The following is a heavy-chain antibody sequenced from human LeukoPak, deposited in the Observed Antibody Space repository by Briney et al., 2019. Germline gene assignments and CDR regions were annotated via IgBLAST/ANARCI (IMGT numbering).Heavy chain of an antibody. CDR3: ARLRDGDALHY. D-gene: IGHD4-17*01. CDR2: INHSGST. J-gene: IGHJ4*02. Sequence: PSETLSLTCAVYGGSFSGYYWSWIRQPPGKGLEWIGEINHSGSTNYNPSLKSRVTISVDTSKNQFSLKPSSVTAADTAVYYCARLRDGDALHYWGQGTLVTVSS. V-gene: IGHV4-34*01. CDR1: GGSFSGYY.